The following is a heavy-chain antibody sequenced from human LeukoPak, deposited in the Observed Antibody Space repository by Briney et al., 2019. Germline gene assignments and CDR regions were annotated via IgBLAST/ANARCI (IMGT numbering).Heavy chain of an antibody. CDR3: ARDRWYDGSGYIAAFDY. D-gene: IGHD3-22*01. J-gene: IGHJ4*02. Sequence: PSETLSLTCTVSGGSISNYYWSWIRQPPGKGLEWIGYIYYSGSTNYNPSLESRVTISVDTSKNQFSLKLDSVTAADTAVYYCARDRWYDGSGYIAAFDYWGQGTLVTVS. CDR1: GGSISNYY. V-gene: IGHV4-59*13. CDR2: IYYSGST.